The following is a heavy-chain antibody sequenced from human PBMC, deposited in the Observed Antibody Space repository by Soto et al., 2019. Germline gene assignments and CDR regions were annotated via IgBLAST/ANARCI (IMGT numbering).Heavy chain of an antibody. CDR3: ARGRRGDSSGYYSRRGKFDY. CDR1: GGSFSGYY. J-gene: IGHJ4*02. D-gene: IGHD3-22*01. V-gene: IGHV4-34*01. Sequence: XETLSLTCAVDGGSFSGYYWSWIRQPPGKGLEWIGEINHSGSTNYNPSLKSRVTISVDTSKNQFSLKLSSVTAADTAVYYCARGRRGDSSGYYSRRGKFDYWGQGTLVTVSS. CDR2: INHSGST.